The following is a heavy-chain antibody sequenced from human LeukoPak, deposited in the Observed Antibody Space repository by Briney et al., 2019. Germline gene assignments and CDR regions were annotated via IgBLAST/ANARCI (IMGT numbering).Heavy chain of an antibody. CDR3: ARDGVEMATITQSQRLKIYYYYYMDV. V-gene: IGHV3-30*19. Sequence: RAGGSLRLSCAASGFTLSTYGMYWVRQAPGKGLEWVAVIWNDGSNKHYADSVKGRFTISRDNSKNTLYLQMNSLRAEDTAVYYCARDGVEMATITQSQRLKIYYYYYMDVWGKGTTVTVSS. D-gene: IGHD5-24*01. CDR2: IWNDGSNK. CDR1: GFTLSTYG. J-gene: IGHJ6*03.